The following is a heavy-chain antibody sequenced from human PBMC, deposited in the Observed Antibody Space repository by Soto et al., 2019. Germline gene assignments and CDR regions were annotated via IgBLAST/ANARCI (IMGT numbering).Heavy chain of an antibody. CDR1: GFSLTTSGVA. D-gene: IGHD2-21*02. CDR3: AHRPTSTDDFYSDY. CDR2: FYWNDDK. J-gene: IGHJ4*02. Sequence: QITLTESGPTLVTPTQTLTLTCSFSGFSLTTSGVAVGWFRQPPGKAPEWLALFYWNDDKRYSPSLRSRLTVTGDSSKNQVVLTLANVDPVDSGTYYCAHRPTSTDDFYSDYWGQGTLVTVSS. V-gene: IGHV2-5*01.